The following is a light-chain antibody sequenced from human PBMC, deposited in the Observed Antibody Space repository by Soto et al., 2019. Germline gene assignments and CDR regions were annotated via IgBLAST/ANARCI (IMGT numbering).Light chain of an antibody. CDR2: EGS. CDR1: SSDVGSYNL. V-gene: IGLV2-23*01. CDR3: CSYAGSSNVV. J-gene: IGLJ2*01. Sequence: QSALTQPASVSGSPGQSITISCTGTSSDVGSYNLVSWYQQHPGKAPKLMIYEGSKRPSGVSNRFSGSKSGNTASLTISGLQAEEEADYYCCSYAGSSNVVFGGGTQLTV.